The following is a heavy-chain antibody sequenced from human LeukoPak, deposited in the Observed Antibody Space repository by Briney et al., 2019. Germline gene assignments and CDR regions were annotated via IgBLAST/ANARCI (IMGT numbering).Heavy chain of an antibody. CDR1: GYTFTSYG. D-gene: IGHD6-13*01. CDR2: ISAYNGNT. V-gene: IGHV1-18*01. J-gene: IGHJ4*02. Sequence: ASVKVSCKASGYTFTSYGISWVRQAPGQGLEWMGWISAYNGNTNYAQKLQGRVTMTTDTSTSTAYMELRSLRSDDTAVYYCARGRWYGQQLGDYYFDYRGQGTLVTVSS. CDR3: ARGRWYGQQLGDYYFDY.